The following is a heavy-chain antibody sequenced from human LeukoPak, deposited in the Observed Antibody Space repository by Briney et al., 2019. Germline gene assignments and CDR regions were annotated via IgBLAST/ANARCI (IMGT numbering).Heavy chain of an antibody. J-gene: IGHJ4*02. CDR1: GCTFTAYY. CDR3: ASGRAQNEDQWLLQGY. CDR2: ISPNSGGT. V-gene: IGHV1-2*02. Sequence: ASAKVSCKASGCTFTAYYIHWVRQAPGQGLEWMGWISPNSGGTNYAQKFQGRVTVTRDTSISTAYMELSGLISDDTAVYYCASGRAQNEDQWLLQGYWGQGTLVTISS. D-gene: IGHD5-12*01.